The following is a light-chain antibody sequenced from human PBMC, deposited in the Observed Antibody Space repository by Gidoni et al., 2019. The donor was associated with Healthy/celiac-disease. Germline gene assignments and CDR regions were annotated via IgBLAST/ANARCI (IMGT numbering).Light chain of an antibody. CDR2: AAS. CDR3: QQSYSTPPGT. J-gene: IGKJ1*01. Sequence: DIQMTQSPSSLSASVGDRVTITCRASQSISSYLNWYQQKPGKAPKLLIYAASSLQSGVPSRFSCNGSGKDFTLNLSSPQPEDFATYYCQQSYSTPPGTFGQGTKVEIK. V-gene: IGKV1-39*01. CDR1: QSISSY.